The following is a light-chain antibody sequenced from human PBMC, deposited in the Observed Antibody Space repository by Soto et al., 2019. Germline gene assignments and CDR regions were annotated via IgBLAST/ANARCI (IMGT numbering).Light chain of an antibody. CDR1: SSNIGSNL. CDR3: ASWDDSLNGQV. CDR2: SNN. V-gene: IGLV1-44*01. J-gene: IGLJ2*01. Sequence: QSVLTQPPSESGTPGQRVTISCSGSSSNIGSNLVNWYQHFPGTAPKLLIYSNNQRPSGVPDRFSGSRSGTSASLAISGLQSEDEADYYCASWDDSLNGQVFGGGTKVTVL.